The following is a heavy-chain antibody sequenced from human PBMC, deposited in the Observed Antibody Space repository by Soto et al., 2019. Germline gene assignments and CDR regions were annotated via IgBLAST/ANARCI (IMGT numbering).Heavy chain of an antibody. CDR1: GGSISSSSYY. CDR2: IYYSGST. CDR3: ARRTDGRSYYYYGMDV. Sequence: SETLSLTCTVSGGSISSSSYYWGWIRQPPGKGLEWIGSIYYSGSTYYNPSLKSRVTISVDTSKNQFSLKLSSVTAADTAVYYCARRTDGRSYYYYGMDVWGQGTTVTVSS. D-gene: IGHD4-17*01. V-gene: IGHV4-39*01. J-gene: IGHJ6*02.